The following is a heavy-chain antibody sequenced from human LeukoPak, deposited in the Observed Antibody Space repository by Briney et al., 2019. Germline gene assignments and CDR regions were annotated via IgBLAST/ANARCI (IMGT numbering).Heavy chain of an antibody. CDR1: GGTFSSHT. CDR2: ITPVIGIA. CDR3: ARDQESSSWSP. V-gene: IGHV1-69*04. Sequence: GSSVKVSCKASGGTFSSHTISWVRQAPGQGLEWMGRITPVIGIANYAQKFQGRVTMTRDTSTSTVYMELSSLRSEDTAVYYCARDQESSSWSPWGQGTLVTVSS. D-gene: IGHD6-13*01. J-gene: IGHJ5*02.